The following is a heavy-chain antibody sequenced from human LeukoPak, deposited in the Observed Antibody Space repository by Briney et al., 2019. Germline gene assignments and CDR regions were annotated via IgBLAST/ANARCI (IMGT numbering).Heavy chain of an antibody. D-gene: IGHD3-10*01. Sequence: GGSLRLSWAASGFTFNNYGMHWVRQAPGKGLEWVAFIRYDGSNKNYADSVKGRFTISRDNSKNTLFLQMNTLRPEDTAVYYCAKLLWFGAPQTDDASDIWGQGTMVTVSS. CDR1: GFTFNNYG. J-gene: IGHJ3*02. CDR2: IRYDGSNK. CDR3: AKLLWFGAPQTDDASDI. V-gene: IGHV3-30*02.